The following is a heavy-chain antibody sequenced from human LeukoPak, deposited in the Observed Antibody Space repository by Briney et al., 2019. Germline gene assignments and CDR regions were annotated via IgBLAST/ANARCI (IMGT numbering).Heavy chain of an antibody. CDR3: ARGSRELYYFDY. J-gene: IGHJ4*02. CDR2: IYYSGST. V-gene: IGHV4-59*01. D-gene: IGHD1-7*01. CDR1: GGSISSYY. Sequence: SETLSLTCTVSGGSISSYYWSWTRQPPGKGLEWIGYIYYSGSTKYNPSLKSRVTISVDASKTQFSLKLNSVTAADTAVYYCARGSRELYYFDYWGQGTLVTVSS.